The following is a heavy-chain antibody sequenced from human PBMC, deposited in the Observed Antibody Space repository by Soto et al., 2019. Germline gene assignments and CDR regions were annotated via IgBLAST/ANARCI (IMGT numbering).Heavy chain of an antibody. Sequence: AASVKVSCKASGGTFSSYAISWVRQAPGQGLEWMGGIIPIFGTANYAQKFQGRVTITADESTSTAYMELSSLRSEDTAVYYCASTMTGAFDIWGQGTMVTVSS. CDR1: GGTFSSYA. V-gene: IGHV1-69*13. J-gene: IGHJ3*02. D-gene: IGHD4-17*01. CDR3: ASTMTGAFDI. CDR2: IIPIFGTA.